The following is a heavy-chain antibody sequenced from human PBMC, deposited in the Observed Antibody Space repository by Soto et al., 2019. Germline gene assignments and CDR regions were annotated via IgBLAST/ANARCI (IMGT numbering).Heavy chain of an antibody. CDR1: GFSLSTSGVG. D-gene: IGHD3-10*01. CDR2: LYWDGDK. J-gene: IGHJ5*02. CDR3: AHIASYYQFDWFDP. Sequence: QITLKESGRTLVKPTQTLTLTCTFSGFSLSTSGVGVGWIRQPPGKALEWLALLYWDGDKRYSPSLKSRLTVTKDTSNNQGVLTMSNMDPVDTATYYCAHIASYYQFDWFDPWGQGILVTVSS. V-gene: IGHV2-5*02.